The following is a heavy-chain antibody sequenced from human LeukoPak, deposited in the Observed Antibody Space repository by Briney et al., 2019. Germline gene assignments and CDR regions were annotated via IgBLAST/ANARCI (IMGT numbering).Heavy chain of an antibody. D-gene: IGHD6-13*01. CDR1: EFPFSAYA. CDR2: IGGSGSNT. J-gene: IGHJ4*02. Sequence: PGGSLRLSCVASEFPFSAYAMTWVRLTPGKGLEWVSSIGGSGSNTNYADSVRGRFTISRDNAKNSLYLQMNSLRAEDTAVYYCARAVGIAAAGPNEDYWGQGTLVTVSS. V-gene: IGHV3-21*01. CDR3: ARAVGIAAAGPNEDY.